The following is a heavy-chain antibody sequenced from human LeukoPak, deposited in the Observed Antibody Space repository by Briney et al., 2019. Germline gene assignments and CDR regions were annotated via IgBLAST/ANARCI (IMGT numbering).Heavy chain of an antibody. J-gene: IGHJ4*02. V-gene: IGHV3-15*01. Sequence: PGGSLRLSCAASGFTFSSYAMHWVRQAPGKGLEWVGHIKTKTDGGTADYAAPVKGRFTISRDDSKNMLFLQMNSLKTEDTAVYYCTTAGSWWGQGTLVTVSS. CDR1: GFTFSSYA. CDR3: TTAGSW. CDR2: IKTKTDGGTA.